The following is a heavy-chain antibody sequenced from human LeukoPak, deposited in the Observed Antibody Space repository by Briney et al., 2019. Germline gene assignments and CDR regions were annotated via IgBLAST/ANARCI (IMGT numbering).Heavy chain of an antibody. CDR1: GYTFTGYY. J-gene: IGHJ4*02. Sequence: GASVKVSCKASGYTFTGYYMHWVRQAPGQGLEWMGWINPNSGATISAQDFQGRVTMTTDTSITTVYMELSRLTFDDTAVYYCARRGSYFDSWGQGAPVTVSS. V-gene: IGHV1-2*02. CDR3: ARRGSYFDS. CDR2: INPNSGAT. D-gene: IGHD3-16*01.